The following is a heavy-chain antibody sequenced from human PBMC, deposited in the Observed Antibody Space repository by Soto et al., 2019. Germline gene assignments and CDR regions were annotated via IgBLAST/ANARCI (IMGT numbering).Heavy chain of an antibody. D-gene: IGHD3-10*01. CDR3: ARQSSMVRGVDYYYYMDV. CDR1: GYSFTSYW. J-gene: IGHJ6*03. V-gene: IGHV5-51*01. CDR2: IYPGDSDT. Sequence: GESLKISCKGSGYSFTSYWIGWVRQMPGKGLEWMGIIYPGDSDTRYSPSFQGQVTISADKSISTAYLQWSSLKASDTAMYYCARQSSMVRGVDYYYYMDVWGKGTTVTVSS.